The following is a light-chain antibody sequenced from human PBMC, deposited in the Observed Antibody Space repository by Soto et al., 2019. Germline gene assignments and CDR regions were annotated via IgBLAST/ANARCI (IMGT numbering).Light chain of an antibody. J-gene: IGLJ2*01. CDR2: YDS. CDR1: NIGSKS. CDR3: QVWDSSSDHVV. V-gene: IGLV3-21*04. Sequence: SYELTQPPSVSVAPGKTARITCGGTNIGSKSGHWYQQKPGQAPVLVIYYDSDRPSGIPERFSGSNSGNTATLTISRVEAGDEADYYCQVWDSSSDHVVFGGGTKVTVL.